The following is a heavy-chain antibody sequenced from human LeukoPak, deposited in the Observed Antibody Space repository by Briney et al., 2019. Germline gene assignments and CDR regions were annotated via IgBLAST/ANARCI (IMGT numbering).Heavy chain of an antibody. CDR3: ARGAPGYSSGWYSFSDAFDI. CDR2: MNPNSGGT. D-gene: IGHD6-19*01. V-gene: IGHV1-2*02. CDR1: GYTFTGYY. J-gene: IGHJ3*02. Sequence: GASVKVSCKASGYTFTGYYMHWVRQAPGQGLEWMGWMNPNSGGTNYAQKFQGRVTMTRDTSISTAYMELSRLRSDDTAVYYCARGAPGYSSGWYSFSDAFDIWGQGTMVTVSS.